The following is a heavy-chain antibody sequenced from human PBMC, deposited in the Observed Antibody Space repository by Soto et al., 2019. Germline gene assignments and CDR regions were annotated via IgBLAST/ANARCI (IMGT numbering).Heavy chain of an antibody. V-gene: IGHV2-5*02. CDR1: GFSLSTSGVG. Sequence: QITLKESGPTLVKPTQTLTLTCTFSGFSLSTSGVGVGWIRQPPRKALEWLALIYWDDDKRYSPSLKSRLTITKDTSKNQVVLTMTNMDRVDTATYYCAHHGYYSYGLDVWGQGTRVTVSS. CDR2: IYWDDDK. J-gene: IGHJ6*02. CDR3: AHHGYYSYGLDV.